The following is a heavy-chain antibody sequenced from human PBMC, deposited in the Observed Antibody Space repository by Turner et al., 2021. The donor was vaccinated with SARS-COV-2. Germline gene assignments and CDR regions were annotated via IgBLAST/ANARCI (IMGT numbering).Heavy chain of an antibody. D-gene: IGHD2-15*01. CDR3: AKGEGIVVVVAALY. CDR1: GFTFSNYA. Sequence: EVQLLESGGGLVQPGGSLRLSCAASGFTFSNYAMSWVRQAQGKGLEWVSAISGSGGSTYYADSVKGRFTISRDKSKNTLYLQMNSLRAEDTAVYYCAKGEGIVVVVAALYWGQGTLVTVSS. J-gene: IGHJ4*02. CDR2: ISGSGGST. V-gene: IGHV3-23*01.